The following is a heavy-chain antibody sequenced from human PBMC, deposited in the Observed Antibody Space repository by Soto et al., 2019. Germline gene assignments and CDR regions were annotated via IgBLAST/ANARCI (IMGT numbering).Heavy chain of an antibody. CDR3: ARGGGRITMVRGLTG. CDR1: GFTFSSYW. J-gene: IGHJ6*04. CDR2: IKQDGNEK. D-gene: IGHD3-10*01. Sequence: GGSLRLSCAASGFTFSSYWMSWVRQAPGKGLEWVANIKQDGNEKYYVDSVKGRFTISRDNAKNSLYLQMNSLRAEDTAVYYCARGGGRITMVRGLTGWGKGTTVTVSS. V-gene: IGHV3-7*01.